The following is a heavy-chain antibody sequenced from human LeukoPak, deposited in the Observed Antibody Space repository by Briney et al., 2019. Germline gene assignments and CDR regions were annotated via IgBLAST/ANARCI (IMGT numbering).Heavy chain of an antibody. Sequence: GGSQRLSCAASGFTFSSYAMTWVRQAPGKGLEWVSAISGSGGNTHYADSVRGRFSISRDSSKNTVYLQMNSLRAEDTAVYYCARNLNSGSYYHFDYWGQGTPVTVSS. CDR3: ARNLNSGSYYHFDY. D-gene: IGHD1-26*01. CDR1: GFTFSSYA. J-gene: IGHJ4*02. CDR2: ISGSGGNT. V-gene: IGHV3-23*01.